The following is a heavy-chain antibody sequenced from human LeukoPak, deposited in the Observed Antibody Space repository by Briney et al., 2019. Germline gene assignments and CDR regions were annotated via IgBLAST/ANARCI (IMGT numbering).Heavy chain of an antibody. CDR3: ARVNRENVFGVSMDV. Sequence: GASVKVSCKASGYTFTSYDMHWVRQAPGQGLEWMGIINPSGVTTTYAQKFQGRVTMTRDTSTSTVYVELSSLRSEDTAVYYYARVNRENVFGVSMDVWGQGTTVTVSS. J-gene: IGHJ6*02. CDR2: INPSGVTT. D-gene: IGHD3-10*01. V-gene: IGHV1-46*01. CDR1: GYTFTSYD.